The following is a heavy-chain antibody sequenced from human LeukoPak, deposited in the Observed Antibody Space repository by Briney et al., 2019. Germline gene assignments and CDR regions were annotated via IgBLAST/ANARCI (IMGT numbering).Heavy chain of an antibody. D-gene: IGHD2-21*02. Sequence: ASVKVSCKASGYTFTGYYMHWVRQAPGRGLEWMGIINPTGGSTSYAQKFQGRVTMTRDTSTSTVYMELRSLRSEDTAVYYCARDHYHKIHSVMVTAPDYWGQGTLVIVSS. V-gene: IGHV1-46*01. CDR2: INPTGGST. J-gene: IGHJ4*02. CDR1: GYTFTGYY. CDR3: ARDHYHKIHSVMVTAPDY.